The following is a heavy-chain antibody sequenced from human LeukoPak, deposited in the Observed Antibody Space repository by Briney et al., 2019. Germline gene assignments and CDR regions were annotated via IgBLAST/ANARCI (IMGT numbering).Heavy chain of an antibody. CDR2: ISGSGGST. Sequence: PGGSLRLSCAASGFTFSTYAMSWVRQAPGKGLEWVSAISGSGGSTYYADSVKGRFTISRDNSKNTLYLQMNSLRADDTAVYYCAKGPTTFGVVIDEGYYFDYWGQGTLVTVSS. J-gene: IGHJ4*02. CDR1: GFTFSTYA. CDR3: AKGPTTFGVVIDEGYYFDY. D-gene: IGHD3-3*01. V-gene: IGHV3-23*01.